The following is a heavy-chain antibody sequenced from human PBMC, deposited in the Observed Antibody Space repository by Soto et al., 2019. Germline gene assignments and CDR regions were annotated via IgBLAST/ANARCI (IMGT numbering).Heavy chain of an antibody. J-gene: IGHJ4*02. D-gene: IGHD6-19*01. Sequence: GGSLRLSCAASGFTFSSYGMHWVRQAPGKGLEWVAVISYDGSNKYYADSVKGRFTISRDNSKNTLYLQMNSLRAEDTAVYYCAKDLFSGWYSAAPIDYWGQGTLVTVSS. CDR1: GFTFSSYG. CDR2: ISYDGSNK. V-gene: IGHV3-30*18. CDR3: AKDLFSGWYSAAPIDY.